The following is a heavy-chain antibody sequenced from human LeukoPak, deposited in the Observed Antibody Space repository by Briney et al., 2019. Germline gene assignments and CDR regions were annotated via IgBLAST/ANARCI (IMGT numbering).Heavy chain of an antibody. J-gene: IGHJ6*02. D-gene: IGHD6-13*01. CDR3: ARVRRGSSWYYYGMDV. Sequence: GGSLRLSCAASAFTVSSNYMSWVRQAPGKGLEWVSVLYSGGSTHYADSVKGRFTISRDNSKNTLYLQMNSLRAEDTAVYYCARVRRGSSWYYYGMDVWGQGTTVTVSS. CDR2: LYSGGST. CDR1: AFTVSSNY. V-gene: IGHV3-66*01.